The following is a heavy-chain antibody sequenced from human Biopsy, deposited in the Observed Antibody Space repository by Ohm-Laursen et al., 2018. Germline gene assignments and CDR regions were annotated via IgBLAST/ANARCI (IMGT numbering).Heavy chain of an antibody. J-gene: IGHJ3*02. CDR3: ARWTPEYDSSRYYLDAFDI. V-gene: IGHV4-4*07. D-gene: IGHD3-22*01. Sequence: SDTLSLTCTVSGGSLSSYYWSWIRQPAGKGLEWIGRIYSSGSTNYNPSLKSRVTLSMDTSKRQFSLKLSLVTAADTAVYYCARWTPEYDSSRYYLDAFDIWGQGTKVTVSP. CDR2: IYSSGST. CDR1: GGSLSSYY.